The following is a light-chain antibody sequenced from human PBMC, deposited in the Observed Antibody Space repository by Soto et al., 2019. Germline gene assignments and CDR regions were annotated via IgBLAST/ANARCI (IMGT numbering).Light chain of an antibody. J-gene: IGKJ5*01. CDR3: QQTYSTPRSIT. CDR2: GAS. Sequence: DIQMTQSPSSLSASVGARVTITCRASQSISSYLNWYQKTTGKAPHLLIYGASTLQSGVTSRFSGSGSGTDFTLTISGLQPEDFATYYCQQTYSTPRSITFVQGTRLEIK. CDR1: QSISSY. V-gene: IGKV1-39*01.